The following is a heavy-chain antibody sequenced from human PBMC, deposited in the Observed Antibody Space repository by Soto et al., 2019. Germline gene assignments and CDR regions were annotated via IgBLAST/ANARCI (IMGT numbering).Heavy chain of an antibody. Sequence: QVQLQQWGAGLLKPSETLSLTCAVYGGSFSGYYWSWIRQPPGKGLEWIGETNHSGSTNYNPSLKSRVTISVDTSKNQFSLKLSSVTAADTAVYYCARGGHYYYGMDVWGQGTTVTVSS. J-gene: IGHJ6*02. CDR1: GGSFSGYY. V-gene: IGHV4-34*01. CDR2: TNHSGST. CDR3: ARGGHYYYGMDV.